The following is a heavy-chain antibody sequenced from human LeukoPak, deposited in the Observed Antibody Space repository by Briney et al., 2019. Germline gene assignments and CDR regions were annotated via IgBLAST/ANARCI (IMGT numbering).Heavy chain of an antibody. V-gene: IGHV3-64D*09. CDR1: GFTFSGYA. CDR2: INDNGGRT. CDR3: VKDVGGSYAFNY. J-gene: IGHJ4*02. Sequence: GGSLRLSCSASGFTFSGYAMHWVRQAPGKGLEYVSGINDNGGRTHYGDSVKGRFSISRDNSKNTLHLQMSTLRAEDTALYYCVKDVGGSYAFNYWGQGILVTVAS. D-gene: IGHD1-26*01.